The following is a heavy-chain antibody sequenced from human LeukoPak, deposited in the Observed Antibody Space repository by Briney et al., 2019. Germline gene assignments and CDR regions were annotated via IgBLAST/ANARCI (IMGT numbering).Heavy chain of an antibody. CDR1: RFTFVDDA. Sequence: GGALRLSCAASRFTFVDDATHWVRPAPGKGLYWVSDISWKSGRICYADSVKGRSTISIDSAKNSLYLQMRSLRSEDTALYYCAKAQGSGSYYPAGFDYWGQGTLVTVSS. CDR2: ISWKSGRI. V-gene: IGHV3-9*01. CDR3: AKAQGSGSYYPAGFDY. J-gene: IGHJ4*02. D-gene: IGHD3-10*01.